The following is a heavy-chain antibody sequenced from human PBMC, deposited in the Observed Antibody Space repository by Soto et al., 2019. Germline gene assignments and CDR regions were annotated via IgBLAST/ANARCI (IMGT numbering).Heavy chain of an antibody. J-gene: IGHJ3*02. V-gene: IGHV4-59*08. CDR3: ARQFYGSGSRGAFDI. CDR2: IYYSGST. CDR1: GGSIISYY. Sequence: PSETLSLTCTVSGGSIISYYWSWIRQPPGKGLEWIGYIYYSGSTNYNPSLKSRVTISVDTSKNQFSLKLSSVTAADTAVYYCARQFYGSGSRGAFDIWGQGTMVTVSS. D-gene: IGHD3-10*01.